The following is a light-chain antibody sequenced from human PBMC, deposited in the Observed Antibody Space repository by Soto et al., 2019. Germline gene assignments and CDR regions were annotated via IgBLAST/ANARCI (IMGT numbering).Light chain of an antibody. V-gene: IGLV2-8*01. CDR2: EVS. CDR1: SSDVGGYNY. Sequence: QSVLTQPPSVSGSPGQSVTISCTGSSSDVGGYNYVSWYQQHPGKAPKLMICEVSKRPSGVPDRFSGSKSGNTASLTVSGLQAEDEADYYCSSYAGSNNFVVFGGGTKVTVL. J-gene: IGLJ2*01. CDR3: SSYAGSNNFVV.